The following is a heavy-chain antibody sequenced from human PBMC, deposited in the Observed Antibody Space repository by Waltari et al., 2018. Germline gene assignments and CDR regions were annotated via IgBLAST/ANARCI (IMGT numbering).Heavy chain of an antibody. V-gene: IGHV1-69*01. Sequence: QVQLVQSGAEVKKPGSSVKVSCKASGGTFSSYAISWVRQAPGQVLEWMGGIVPILGTANYAQKFQCRVTITADESTSTAYMELSSLRSEDTAVYYCARGFDGYSSGLDWYFDLWGRGTLVTVSS. CDR3: ARGFDGYSSGLDWYFDL. CDR2: IVPILGTA. J-gene: IGHJ2*01. D-gene: IGHD5-18*01. CDR1: GGTFSSYA.